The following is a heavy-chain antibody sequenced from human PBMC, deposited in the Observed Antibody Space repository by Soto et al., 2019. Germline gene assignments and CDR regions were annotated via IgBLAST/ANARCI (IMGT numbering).Heavy chain of an antibody. CDR2: ISWNSGSI. V-gene: IGHV3-9*01. J-gene: IGHJ4*02. CDR3: AKDIRDGYNYQYGYFDY. Sequence: EVQLVESGGGLVQPGRSLRLSCAASGFTFDDYAMHWVRQAPGKGLEWDSGISWNSGSIGYADSVKGRFTISRDNAKNSLYLQMNSLRAEDTALYYCAKDIRDGYNYQYGYFDYWGQGTLVTVS. D-gene: IGHD5-12*01. CDR1: GFTFDDYA.